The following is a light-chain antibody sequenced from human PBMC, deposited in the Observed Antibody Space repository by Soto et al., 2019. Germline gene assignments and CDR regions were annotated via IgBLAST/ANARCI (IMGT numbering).Light chain of an antibody. Sequence: ETVLTQSPATLSLSPGERATLSCRASQSVGSYLAWYQQKPGQAPRLLIYDASTRATGIPARFSGSGSGTDFTLTISSLETEDFAVYYCQQRSNWPPLITFGGGTKVDI. CDR3: QQRSNWPPLIT. CDR1: QSVGSY. V-gene: IGKV3-11*01. CDR2: DAS. J-gene: IGKJ4*01.